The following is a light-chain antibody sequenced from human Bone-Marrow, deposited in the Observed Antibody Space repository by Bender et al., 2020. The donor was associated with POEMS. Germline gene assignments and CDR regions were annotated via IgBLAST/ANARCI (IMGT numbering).Light chain of an antibody. CDR3: CSYAGRTTYVV. Sequence: QSALTQPASISGSPGQAITISCTGTSRDVGSSNLVSWYQQYPGRAPKLIIFEVTQRPSGVSDRFSGSKSGNTASLTISGLQAEDEAYYYCCSYAGRTTYVVFGGGTKLTVL. V-gene: IGLV2-23*02. CDR2: EVT. J-gene: IGLJ2*01. CDR1: SRDVGSSNL.